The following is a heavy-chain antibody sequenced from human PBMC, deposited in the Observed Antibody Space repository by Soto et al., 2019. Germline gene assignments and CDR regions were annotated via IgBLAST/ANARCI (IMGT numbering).Heavy chain of an antibody. CDR3: ARGWCRSTSCYTLDP. Sequence: ASVKVSCKASGYTFTSYGISWVRQAPGQGLEWMGWISAYNGNTNYAQKLQGRVTMTTDTSTSTAYMELRSLRSDDTAVYYCARGWCRSTSCYTLDPWGQGTLVTVSS. V-gene: IGHV1-18*01. CDR2: ISAYNGNT. J-gene: IGHJ5*02. CDR1: GYTFTSYG. D-gene: IGHD2-2*02.